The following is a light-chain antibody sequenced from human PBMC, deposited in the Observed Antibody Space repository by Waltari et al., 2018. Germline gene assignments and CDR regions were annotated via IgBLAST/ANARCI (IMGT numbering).Light chain of an antibody. CDR1: QSVGTY. Sequence: EIVLTQSPDILSFSAGERDTLSSRASQSVGTYLGCYQQRPGQSPTLLIYDASYSATGTLARFRGSGSETDFTLSIISLQPEDFAVYYCQQRRNWPLTFGGGTRVQI. CDR3: QQRRNWPLT. V-gene: IGKV3-11*01. CDR2: DAS. J-gene: IGKJ4*01.